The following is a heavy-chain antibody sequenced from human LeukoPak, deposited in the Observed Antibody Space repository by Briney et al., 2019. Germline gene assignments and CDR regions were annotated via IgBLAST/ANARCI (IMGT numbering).Heavy chain of an antibody. CDR1: GFTFSSYS. CDR3: ARDRVGYPKYYFDY. Sequence: GSLRLSCAASGFTFSSYSMNWVRQAPGKGLEWVSYISSSSSAIYDADSVKGRFTISRDNAKNSLYLQVNSLRDEDTAVYYCARDRVGYPKYYFDYWGQGTLVTVSS. D-gene: IGHD5-12*01. CDR2: ISSSSSAI. V-gene: IGHV3-48*02. J-gene: IGHJ4*02.